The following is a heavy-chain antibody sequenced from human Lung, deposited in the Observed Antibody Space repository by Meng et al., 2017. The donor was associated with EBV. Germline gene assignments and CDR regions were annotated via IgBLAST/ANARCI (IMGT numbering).Heavy chain of an antibody. V-gene: IGHV1-18*01. Sequence: LGQSGDEVKKPGSSVKASCKASGYTFSSYGSSWVRQGPGQGLEWMGWISAYNGNTNYAQKLQGRVTRTTDTSTSTANMELRSLRSDDTAVYYCAKARLGGYCSSTSCADNWFDPWGQGTLVTVSS. D-gene: IGHD2-2*01. CDR3: AKARLGGYCSSTSCADNWFDP. CDR1: GYTFSSYG. CDR2: ISAYNGNT. J-gene: IGHJ5*02.